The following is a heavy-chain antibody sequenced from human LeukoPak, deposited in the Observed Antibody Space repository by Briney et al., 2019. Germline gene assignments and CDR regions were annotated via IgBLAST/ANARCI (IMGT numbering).Heavy chain of an antibody. CDR2: MYYTGST. V-gene: IGHV4-59*03. Sequence: KPSETLSLTCTVSGGSIRGYYWTWIRQPPGKGLEWIGYMYYTGSTKYNPSLKSRVSISVHTSKNQFSLTLTSVTAADTAVYYCAAVVVSGTPYFDYWGQGTLVTVSS. CDR3: AAVVVSGTPYFDY. CDR1: GGSIRGYY. D-gene: IGHD2-21*02. J-gene: IGHJ4*02.